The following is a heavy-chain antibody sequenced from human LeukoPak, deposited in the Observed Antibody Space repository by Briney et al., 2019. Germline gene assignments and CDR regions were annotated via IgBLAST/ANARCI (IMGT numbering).Heavy chain of an antibody. CDR2: IAYDGSNK. D-gene: IGHD3-16*02. CDR1: GFTFTNYG. V-gene: IGHV3-30*18. Sequence: PGGSLRLSCPASGFTFTNYGMHWVRQAPGKGLEWVAVIAYDGSNKYYADAVKGRFTISRDNSKNTLNLQKNSLRVEDTAVYYCAKASIYVYYGMDVWGQGTTVTVSS. J-gene: IGHJ6*02. CDR3: AKASIYVYYGMDV.